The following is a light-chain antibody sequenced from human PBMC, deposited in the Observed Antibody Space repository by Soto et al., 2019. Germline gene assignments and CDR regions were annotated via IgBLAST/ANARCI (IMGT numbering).Light chain of an antibody. CDR2: RTS. CDR1: QSGLANY. J-gene: IGKJ1*01. V-gene: IGKV3-20*01. CDR3: QRYGSWWT. Sequence: EIVLTQSPGTLSLSPGERATLSCRASQSGLANYIAWYQQKPGQAPRLLIYRTSHRATGIPDGFSGSGSGTDFTLSISRLEPEDFAVYYCQRYGSWWTFGQGTKVEIK.